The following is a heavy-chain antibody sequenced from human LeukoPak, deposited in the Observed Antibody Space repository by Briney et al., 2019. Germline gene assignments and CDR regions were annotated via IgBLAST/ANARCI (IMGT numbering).Heavy chain of an antibody. CDR3: ARVCSSSSRTRYYYMDV. D-gene: IGHD6-6*01. J-gene: IGHJ6*03. V-gene: IGHV4-34*01. CDR1: GGSFSGYY. Sequence: SETLSLTCAVYGGSFSGYYWSWNRQPPGKGLEWIGEINHSGSTNYNPSLKSRVTISLDKSKNQFSLKLSAVTAADTPVNYCARVCSSSSRTRYYYMDVWGKGNTVTVSS. CDR2: INHSGST.